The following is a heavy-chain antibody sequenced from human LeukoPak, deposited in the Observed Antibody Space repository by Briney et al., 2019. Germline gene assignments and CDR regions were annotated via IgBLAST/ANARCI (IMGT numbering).Heavy chain of an antibody. CDR1: GFTFSSYG. CDR3: AKLNYYDSSGLDY. D-gene: IGHD3-22*01. V-gene: IGHV3-30*02. J-gene: IGHJ4*02. Sequence: GGSLRLSCAASGFTFSSYGMHWVRQAPGKGLEWVTFIRYDGSNKSYADSVKGRFTISRDNSKNTLYLQMNSLRAEDTAVYYCAKLNYYDSSGLDYWGQGTLVTVSS. CDR2: IRYDGSNK.